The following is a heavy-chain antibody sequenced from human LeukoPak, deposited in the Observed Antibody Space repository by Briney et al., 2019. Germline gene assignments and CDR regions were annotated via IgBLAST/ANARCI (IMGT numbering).Heavy chain of an antibody. CDR3: ARNFDSSGYYYPRYYYMDV. D-gene: IGHD3-22*01. Sequence: RTSETLSLTCTVSGGSISSSSYYWGWIRQPPGKGLEWIGSIYYSGSTYYNPSLKSRVTISVDTSKNQFSLKLSSVTAADTAVYYCARNFDSSGYYYPRYYYMDVWGKGTTVTVSS. CDR2: IYYSGST. CDR1: GGSISSSSYY. V-gene: IGHV4-39*07. J-gene: IGHJ6*03.